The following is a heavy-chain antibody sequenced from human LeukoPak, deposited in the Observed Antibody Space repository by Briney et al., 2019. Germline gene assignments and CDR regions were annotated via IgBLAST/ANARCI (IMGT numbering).Heavy chain of an antibody. CDR2: IRYDGNNK. D-gene: IGHD3-22*01. J-gene: IGHJ4*02. CDR1: GFTFSSYG. Sequence: GGSLRLSCAASGFTFSSYGMHWVRQAPGKGLEWVAFIRYDGNNKYYADSVKGRFTISRDNSKNTLYLQMNSLRAEDTAVYYCAKDSRGYQDYFDYWGQGTLVTVSS. CDR3: AKDSRGYQDYFDY. V-gene: IGHV3-30*02.